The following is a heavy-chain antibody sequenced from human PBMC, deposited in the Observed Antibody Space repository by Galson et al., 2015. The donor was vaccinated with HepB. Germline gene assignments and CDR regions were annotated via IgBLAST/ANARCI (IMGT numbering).Heavy chain of an antibody. CDR3: ARSGLRPLYYFDSSGYYFDY. D-gene: IGHD3-22*01. Sequence: PGQALEWMGIINPGTGITIYAQRFQGRVTMTSDTSTSTVYMELSSLRSADTAVFYCARSGLRPLYYFDSSGYYFDYWGQGSLVTVSS. V-gene: IGHV1-46*01. J-gene: IGHJ4*02. CDR2: INPGTGIT.